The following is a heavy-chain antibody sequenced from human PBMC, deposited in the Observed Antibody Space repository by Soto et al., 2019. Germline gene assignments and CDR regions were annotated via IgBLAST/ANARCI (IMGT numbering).Heavy chain of an antibody. Sequence: PSETLSLTCTVSGGSISSGDYYWSWIRQPPGKGLEWIGYIYYSGSTYYNPSLKSRVTISVDTSKNQFSLKLSSVTAADTAVYYCARVVGTSYGYDYWGQGTLVTVS. V-gene: IGHV4-30-4*01. CDR2: IYYSGST. J-gene: IGHJ4*02. CDR1: GGSISSGDYY. CDR3: ARVVGTSYGYDY. D-gene: IGHD5-18*01.